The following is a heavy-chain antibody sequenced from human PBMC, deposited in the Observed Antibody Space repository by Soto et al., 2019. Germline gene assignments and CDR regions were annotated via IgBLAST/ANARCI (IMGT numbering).Heavy chain of an antibody. J-gene: IGHJ1*01. CDR3: AGSVEMATITVSHAEYFQH. V-gene: IGHV3-48*03. Sequence: VGSVRLSFAASLFTFSSYEMNWVRQAPGKVLEWVSYISSSGSTIYYADSVKGRFTISRDNAKNSLYLQMNSLRAEDTAVYYCAGSVEMATITVSHAEYFQHWGQGTLVTVSS. CDR1: LFTFSSYE. CDR2: ISSSGSTI. D-gene: IGHD5-12*01.